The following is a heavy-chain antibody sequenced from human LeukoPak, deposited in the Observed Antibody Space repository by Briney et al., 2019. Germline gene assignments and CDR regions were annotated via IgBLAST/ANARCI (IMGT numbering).Heavy chain of an antibody. CDR1: GFTSSFYA. V-gene: IGHV3-30-3*01. J-gene: IGHJ6*04. D-gene: IGHD3-10*02. CDR3: AELGITMIGGV. CDR2: ISYDGSNK. Sequence: GGSLRLSCAASGFTSSFYAMHWVRQAPGKGLEWVAVISYDGSNKWYADSVTGRFTIARDNSKNTLYLQMNSLRVEDTAVYYCAELGITMIGGVWGKGTTVTISS.